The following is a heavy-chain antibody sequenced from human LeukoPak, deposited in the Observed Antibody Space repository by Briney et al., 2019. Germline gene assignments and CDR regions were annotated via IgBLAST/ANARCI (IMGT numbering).Heavy chain of an antibody. J-gene: IGHJ3*02. CDR3: ARDNGKLGGGDGKAFDI. D-gene: IGHD2-21*02. CDR1: GFTFSSYE. CDR2: ISGSGSTI. Sequence: GGSLRLSCAASGFTFSSYEMNWVRQAPGKGLEWLSYISGSGSTIYYADSVKGRFYISRDNAKNSLCLQMNSLRAEDTAVYYCARDNGKLGGGDGKAFDIWGQGTMVTVSS. V-gene: IGHV3-48*03.